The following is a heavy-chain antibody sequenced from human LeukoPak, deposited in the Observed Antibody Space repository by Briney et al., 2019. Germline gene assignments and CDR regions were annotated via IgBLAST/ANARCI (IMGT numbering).Heavy chain of an antibody. J-gene: IGHJ4*02. CDR1: GGSISSGDYY. V-gene: IGHV4-30-4*01. CDR2: IYCSGST. D-gene: IGHD3-22*01. Sequence: SEILSLTCTVSGGSISSGDYYWSWIRQPPGKGLEWIGYIYCSGSTYYNPPLKSRVTISVDTSKNQFSLKLSSVTAADTAVYYCASSKGDYYDSSGYFPLEYWGQGTLVTVSS. CDR3: ASSKGDYYDSSGYFPLEY.